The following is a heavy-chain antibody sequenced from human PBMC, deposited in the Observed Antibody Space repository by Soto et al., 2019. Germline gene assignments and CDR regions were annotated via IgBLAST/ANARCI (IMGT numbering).Heavy chain of an antibody. CDR2: IIPIFGTA. D-gene: IGHD2-15*01. Sequence: QVQLVQSGAEVKKPGSSVKVSCKASGGTFSSYAISWVRQAPGQGLEWMGGIIPIFGTANYAQKFQGRVTITADEATSRAYRELSSLRSEDTAVYYCARDLGSEYYYGTDVWGQGTTVPVS. CDR3: ARDLGSEYYYGTDV. V-gene: IGHV1-69*12. J-gene: IGHJ6*02. CDR1: GGTFSSYA.